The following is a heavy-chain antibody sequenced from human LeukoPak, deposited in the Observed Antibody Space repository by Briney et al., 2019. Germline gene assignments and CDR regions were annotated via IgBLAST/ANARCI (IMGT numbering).Heavy chain of an antibody. J-gene: IGHJ3*02. CDR3: ARARARRLDAFDI. CDR1: GFIFNNYE. CDR2: ISSSGMSI. Sequence: GGSLRLSCVTSGFIFNNYEMNWVRQAPGRGLEWVSYISSSGMSIYYADSVKGRFTISRDNAKNALYLQMNSLRAEDTAVYYCARARARRLDAFDIWGQGTMVTVSS. V-gene: IGHV3-48*03.